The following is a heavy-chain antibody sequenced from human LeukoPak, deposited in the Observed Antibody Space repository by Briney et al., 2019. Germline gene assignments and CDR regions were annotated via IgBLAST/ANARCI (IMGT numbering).Heavy chain of an antibody. CDR2: IYYSGST. CDR3: AREYRGYYDSSGYYGINYYYYMDV. J-gene: IGHJ6*03. D-gene: IGHD3-22*01. CDR1: GGSISSSSYY. Sequence: SETLSLTCTVSGGSISSSSYYWGWIRQPPGKGLEWIGYIYYSGSTNYNPSLKSRVTMSVDTSKNQFSLKLSSVTAADTAVYYCAREYRGYYDSSGYYGINYYYYMDVWGKGTTVTISS. V-gene: IGHV4-61*05.